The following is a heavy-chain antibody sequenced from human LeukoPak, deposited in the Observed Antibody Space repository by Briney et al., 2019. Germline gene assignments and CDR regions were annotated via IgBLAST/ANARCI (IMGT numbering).Heavy chain of an antibody. Sequence: SVKVSCKASGGTFSSYAISWLRQAPGQGLEWMGRIIPILGIANYAQKFQGRVTITADKSTSTAYMELSSLRSEDTAVYYCARDTFHGSGSWDWGQGTLVTVSS. V-gene: IGHV1-69*04. CDR3: ARDTFHGSGSWD. CDR1: GGTFSSYA. D-gene: IGHD3-10*01. J-gene: IGHJ4*02. CDR2: IIPILGIA.